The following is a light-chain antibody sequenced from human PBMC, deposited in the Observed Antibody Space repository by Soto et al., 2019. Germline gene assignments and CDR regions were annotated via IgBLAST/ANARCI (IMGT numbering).Light chain of an antibody. CDR1: QGISSE. CDR2: GAS. CDR3: QQGHNWPLA. V-gene: IGKV3-15*01. Sequence: EIVMTQSPATLSLSPGERAALSCRASQGISSELAWYQQKPGKPPRLLIYGASTRATGVPARFTGSGSGSDFTLTISGLQSEDFAVYYCQQGHNWPLAFGHGTRLEI. J-gene: IGKJ2*01.